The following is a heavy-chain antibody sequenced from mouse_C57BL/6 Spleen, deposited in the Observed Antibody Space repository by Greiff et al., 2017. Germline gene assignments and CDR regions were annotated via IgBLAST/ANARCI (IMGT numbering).Heavy chain of an antibody. CDR3: ARSLIATVVAMDY. Sequence: QVQLKESGAELVKPGASVKISCKASGYAFSSYWMNWVKQRPGKGLEWIGQIYPGDGDTNYNGKFKGKATLTAAKSSSTAYMQLSSLTSEDSAVYFCARSLIATVVAMDYWGQGTSVTVSS. CDR1: GYAFSSYW. J-gene: IGHJ4*01. CDR2: IYPGDGDT. V-gene: IGHV1-80*01. D-gene: IGHD1-1*01.